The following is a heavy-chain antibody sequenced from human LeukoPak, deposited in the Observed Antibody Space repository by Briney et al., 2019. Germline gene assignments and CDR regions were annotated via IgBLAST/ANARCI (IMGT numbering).Heavy chain of an antibody. D-gene: IGHD6-19*01. CDR3: ARWGDSSGRLLLKTYYFDY. V-gene: IGHV4-30-4*07. Sequence: SQTLSLTCAVSGGSISSGGYSWSWIRQPPGKGLEWIGYIYYSGSTYYNPSLKSRVTISVDTSKNQFSLKLSSVTAADTAVYYCARWGDSSGRLLLKTYYFDYWGQGTLVTVSS. J-gene: IGHJ4*02. CDR1: GGSISSGGYS. CDR2: IYYSGST.